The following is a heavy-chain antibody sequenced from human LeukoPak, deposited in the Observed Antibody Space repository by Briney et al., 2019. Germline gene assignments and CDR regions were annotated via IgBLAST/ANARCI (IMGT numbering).Heavy chain of an antibody. V-gene: IGHV4-39*01. CDR1: GGSISSYY. CDR3: ARWGEEGEDY. J-gene: IGHJ4*02. D-gene: IGHD3-10*01. Sequence: PSETLSLTCTVSGGSISSYYWGWIRQPPGKGLEWIGSIYYSGSTYYNPSLKSRVTISVDTSKNQFSLKLSSVTAADTAVYYCARWGEEGEDYWGQGTLVTVSS. CDR2: IYYSGST.